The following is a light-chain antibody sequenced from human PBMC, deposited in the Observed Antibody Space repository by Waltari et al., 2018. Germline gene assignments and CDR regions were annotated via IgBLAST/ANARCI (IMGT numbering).Light chain of an antibody. V-gene: IGKV3D-15*01. Sequence: EIVMTQSPATLSVSPGERATLSCRASQSVSGHLAWYQQKPGQAPRLIIHGAFTRATGIPARFSGSGSGTEFSRTISSLQSEDFAIYYCQQYYDWPPWTFGQGTKVEL. CDR3: QQYYDWPPWT. CDR1: QSVSGH. J-gene: IGKJ1*01. CDR2: GAF.